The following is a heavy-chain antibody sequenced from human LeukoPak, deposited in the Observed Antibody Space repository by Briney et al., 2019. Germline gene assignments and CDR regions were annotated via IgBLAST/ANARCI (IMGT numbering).Heavy chain of an antibody. CDR2: INHSGST. CDR3: ARGGSYYRVVTPFFDY. V-gene: IGHV4-34*01. J-gene: IGHJ4*02. D-gene: IGHD3-3*01. CDR1: GGSFSGYY. Sequence: SETLSLTCAVYGGSFSGYYWSWIRQPPGKGLEWIGEINHSGSTNYNPSLKSRVTISVDTSKNQFSLKLSSVTAADTAVYYCARGGSYYRVVTPFFDYWGQGTLVTVSS.